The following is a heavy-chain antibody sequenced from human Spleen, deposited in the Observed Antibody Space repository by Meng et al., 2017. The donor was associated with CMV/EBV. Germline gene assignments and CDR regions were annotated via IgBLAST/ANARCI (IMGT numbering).Heavy chain of an antibody. CDR3: ARDRNVGFWSGSRSTYYVDY. CDR1: GGSISSSTYY. J-gene: IGHJ4*02. Sequence: AETLSLTCTVSGGSISSSTYYWGWIRQPPGKGLEWIGSMYYSGSTFYNPSLKSRVTISVDSSKNQFSLKLSSVTAADTAVYYCARDRNVGFWSGSRSTYYVDYWGQGTLVTVSS. D-gene: IGHD3-3*01. V-gene: IGHV4-39*07. CDR2: MYYSGST.